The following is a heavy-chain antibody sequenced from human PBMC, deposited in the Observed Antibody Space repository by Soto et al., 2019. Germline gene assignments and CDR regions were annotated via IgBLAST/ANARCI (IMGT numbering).Heavy chain of an antibody. D-gene: IGHD4-17*01. J-gene: IGHJ4*02. CDR2: IRNKYSSYTT. Sequence: GGSLRLSCAASGFTFSDHFMHWVRQAPGKGLEWVGRIRNKYSSYTTEYGASVKGRFSISRDDSNNLLYLQMNSLKTEDTAVYYCVRSTYAVLDYWGQGTLVTVSS. CDR3: VRSTYAVLDY. V-gene: IGHV3-72*01. CDR1: GFTFSDHF.